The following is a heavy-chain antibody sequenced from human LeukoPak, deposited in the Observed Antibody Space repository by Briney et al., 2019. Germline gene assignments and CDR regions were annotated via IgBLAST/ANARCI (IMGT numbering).Heavy chain of an antibody. D-gene: IGHD2-15*01. CDR2: ISPNSGGT. CDR1: GYTFTGYY. V-gene: IGHV1-2*02. J-gene: IGHJ5*02. CDR3: ASTKWSSGRPLDP. Sequence: ASVKVSCKASGYTFTGYYMHWVRQAPGQGLEWMGWISPNSGGTNYAQKFQGRVTMTRDTSISTAYMELSRLRSDDTAVYYCASTKWSSGRPLDPWGQGTLVTVSS.